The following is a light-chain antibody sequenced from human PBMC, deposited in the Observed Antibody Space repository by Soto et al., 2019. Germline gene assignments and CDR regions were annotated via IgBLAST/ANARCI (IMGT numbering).Light chain of an antibody. Sequence: DIQMTQSPSTLSASVGDRVTITCRASQTISTWLAWYQQKPGKAPKVLIYKASTLHSGVPSRFSGSGSGTEFTLTISSLQPDDFATYYCQQYSSYSYSFGQGTKLEI. CDR3: QQYSSYSYS. CDR1: QTISTW. V-gene: IGKV1-5*03. J-gene: IGKJ2*01. CDR2: KAS.